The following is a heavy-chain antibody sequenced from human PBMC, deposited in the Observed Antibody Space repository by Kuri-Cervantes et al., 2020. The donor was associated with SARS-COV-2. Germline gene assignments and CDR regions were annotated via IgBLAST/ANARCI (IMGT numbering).Heavy chain of an antibody. D-gene: IGHD2-15*01. CDR1: GFTFSSYA. V-gene: IGHV3-23*01. J-gene: IGHJ4*02. CDR3: AKLFGVVVAGTLDY. CDR2: LGGSGDVT. Sequence: ETLSLTCAASGFTFSSYAMTWVRQAPGKGLEWVSGLGGSGDVTYYADSVKGRSTISRDNSNNTLYLQMNSLRGEDTAVYYCAKLFGVVVAGTLDYWGQGTLVTVSS.